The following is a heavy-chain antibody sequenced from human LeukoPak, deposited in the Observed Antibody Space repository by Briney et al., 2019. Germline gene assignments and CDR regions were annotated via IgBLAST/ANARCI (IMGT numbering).Heavy chain of an antibody. CDR1: GCTFNSYG. J-gene: IGHJ4*02. Sequence: ASVKVSCKTSGCTFNSYGISWVRQAHGQGLEWMGWISAYNGNTNYAQKLQGRVTMTTDTSTSTAYMELRSLRSDDTAVYYCARDQEEGAAAAGTVVDYWGQGTLVTVSS. V-gene: IGHV1-18*01. CDR2: ISAYNGNT. D-gene: IGHD6-13*01. CDR3: ARDQEEGAAAAGTVVDY.